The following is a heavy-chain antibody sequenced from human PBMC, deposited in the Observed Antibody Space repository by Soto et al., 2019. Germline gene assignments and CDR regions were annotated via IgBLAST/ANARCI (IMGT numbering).Heavy chain of an antibody. D-gene: IGHD5-12*01. CDR3: ARGNHRWLQLWYFDL. Sequence: QVQLVQSGAEVKKPGSSVTVSCKASGGTFSSYTISWVRQAPGQGLEWMGGIIPIFGTANYAQKFQGRVTXTXXXAXXAAYMELSSLRSEATAVYYCARGNHRWLQLWYFDLWGRGTLVTVSS. V-gene: IGHV1-69*05. CDR1: GGTFSSYT. CDR2: IIPIFGTA. J-gene: IGHJ2*01.